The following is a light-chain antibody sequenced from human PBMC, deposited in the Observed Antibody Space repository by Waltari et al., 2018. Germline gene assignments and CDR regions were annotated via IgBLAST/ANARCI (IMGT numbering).Light chain of an antibody. J-gene: IGLJ2*01. CDR3: VAWDDSLNGPV. CDR2: TNK. Sequence: QSVLTQPPSASGPPGQRVTISCSGSSSNIGRNTVNWYQQPPGTAPKLLIHTNKQRPSGVPDRFSGSKSGTSASLAISGLQSDDEADYYCVAWDDSLNGPVFGGGTKLTVL. V-gene: IGLV1-44*01. CDR1: SSNIGRNT.